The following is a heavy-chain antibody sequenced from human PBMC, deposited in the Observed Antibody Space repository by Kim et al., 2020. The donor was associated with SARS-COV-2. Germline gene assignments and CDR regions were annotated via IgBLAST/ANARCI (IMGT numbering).Heavy chain of an antibody. D-gene: IGHD2-21*01. V-gene: IGHV1-69*13. CDR2: IIPIFGTA. Sequence: SVKVSCKASGGTFSSYAISWVRQAPGQGLEWMGGIIPIFGTANYAQKFQGRVTITADESTSTAYMELSSLRSEDTAVYYCVGVVVDKQRYYYYYYMDVWGKGTTVTVSS. CDR1: GGTFSSYA. J-gene: IGHJ6*03. CDR3: VGVVVDKQRYYYYYYMDV.